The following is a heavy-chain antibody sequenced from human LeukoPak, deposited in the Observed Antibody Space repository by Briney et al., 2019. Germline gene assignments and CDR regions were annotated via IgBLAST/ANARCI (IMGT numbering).Heavy chain of an antibody. J-gene: IGHJ4*02. D-gene: IGHD2-2*01. CDR1: RFTFSNSA. CDR2: IKGRTDGGTT. V-gene: IGHV3-15*01. Sequence: GGSLRLSCTASRFTFSNSAMSWVRQAPGKGLEWVGRIKGRTDGGTTDYAAPVKGRFTISRDDSKNTLDLQMNSLNIEDTAVYYCTTRRLYCTSTTCSRSQVAYWGQGTLVTVSS. CDR3: TTRRLYCTSTTCSRSQVAY.